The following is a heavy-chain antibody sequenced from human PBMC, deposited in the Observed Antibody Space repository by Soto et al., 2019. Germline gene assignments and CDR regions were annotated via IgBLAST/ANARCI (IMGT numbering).Heavy chain of an antibody. CDR1: GYTFTSYG. V-gene: IGHV1-18*04. D-gene: IGHD6-13*01. CDR2: ISAYNGNT. J-gene: IGHJ4*02. CDR3: ARDKTHQQLAKFDY. Sequence: ASVKVSCNASGYTFTSYGISWVRQAPGQGLEWMGWISAYNGNTNYAQKLQGRVTMTTDTSTSTAYMELRSLRSDDTAVYYCARDKTHQQLAKFDYWGQVTLVTVSS.